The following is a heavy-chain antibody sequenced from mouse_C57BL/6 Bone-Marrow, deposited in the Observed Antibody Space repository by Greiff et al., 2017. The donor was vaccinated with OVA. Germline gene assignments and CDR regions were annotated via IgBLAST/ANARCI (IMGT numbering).Heavy chain of an antibody. Sequence: EVQLVESGPELVKPGASVKIPCKASGYTFTDYNMDWVKQSHGKSLEWIGDINPNNGGTIYNQKFKGKATLTVDKSSSTAYMELRSLTSEDTAVYYCARLGMDYWGQGTTLTVSS. J-gene: IGHJ2*01. CDR1: GYTFTDYN. D-gene: IGHD4-1*01. V-gene: IGHV1-18*01. CDR3: ARLGMDY. CDR2: INPNNGGT.